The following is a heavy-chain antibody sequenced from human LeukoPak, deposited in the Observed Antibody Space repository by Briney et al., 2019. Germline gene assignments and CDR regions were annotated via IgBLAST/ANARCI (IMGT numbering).Heavy chain of an antibody. J-gene: IGHJ4*02. CDR3: AKEDAYYYDSSGYQGV. CDR1: GYTFTSYD. Sequence: GASVKVSFKASGYTFTSYDINWVRQATGQGLEWMGWMNPNSGNTGYAQKFQGRVTMTRNTSISTAYMELSSLRSEDTAVYYCAKEDAYYYDSSGYQGVWGQGTLVTVSS. D-gene: IGHD3-22*01. V-gene: IGHV1-8*01. CDR2: MNPNSGNT.